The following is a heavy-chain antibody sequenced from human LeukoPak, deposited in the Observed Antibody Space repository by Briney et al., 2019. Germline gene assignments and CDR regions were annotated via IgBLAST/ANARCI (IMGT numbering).Heavy chain of an antibody. J-gene: IGHJ6*03. Sequence: ASVKVSCKVSGYTLTELSMHWVRQAPGNGLEWMGGFDPEDGETIYAQKFQGRVTMTEDTSTDTAYMELSSLRSEDTAVYYCATSRVDYYYMDVWGKGTTVTVSS. CDR3: ATSRVDYYYMDV. CDR1: GYTLTELS. D-gene: IGHD3-3*01. V-gene: IGHV1-24*01. CDR2: FDPEDGET.